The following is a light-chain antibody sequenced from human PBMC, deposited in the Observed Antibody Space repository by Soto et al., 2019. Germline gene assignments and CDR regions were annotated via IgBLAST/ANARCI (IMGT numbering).Light chain of an antibody. J-gene: IGKJ1*01. CDR2: GAS. CDR3: KEYNKWPRT. V-gene: IGKV3-20*01. CDR1: RSVSSSY. Sequence: EIVLPQSLGTVSLSPGVCFSLSGRASRSVSSSYFAWYQQKPGQANRLLIYGASNRATGIPDRFSGGGTATDFTLTISSLQSEEFAVYYCKEYNKWPRTVGHGTKVDIK.